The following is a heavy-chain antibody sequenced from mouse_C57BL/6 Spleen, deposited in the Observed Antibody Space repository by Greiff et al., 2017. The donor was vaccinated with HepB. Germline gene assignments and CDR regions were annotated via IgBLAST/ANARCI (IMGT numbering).Heavy chain of an antibody. J-gene: IGHJ1*03. CDR3: ARKDYGSGWYFDV. V-gene: IGHV1-26*01. CDR2: INPNNGGT. Sequence: EVQLQQSGPELVKPGASVKISCKASGYTFTDYYMNWVKQSHGKSLEWIGDINPNNGGTSYNQKFKGKATLTVDKSSSTAYMELRSLTSEDSAVYYCARKDYGSGWYFDVWGTWTTVTVSS. D-gene: IGHD1-1*01. CDR1: GYTFTDYY.